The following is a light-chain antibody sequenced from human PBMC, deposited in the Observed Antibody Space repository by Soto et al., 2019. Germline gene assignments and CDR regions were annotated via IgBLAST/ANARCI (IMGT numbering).Light chain of an antibody. J-gene: IGLJ1*01. CDR3: CSYAGGGTYV. Sequence: QSVLTQPASVSGSPGQSITISCTGTSSDVGNYNLVSWYQQHPGKAPKLMIYEGSERHSGVSDRFAGSKSGNTASLTSSGLQAEDGADYYCCSYAGGGTYVFGSGTKLTVL. CDR2: EGS. V-gene: IGLV2-23*01. CDR1: SSDVGNYNL.